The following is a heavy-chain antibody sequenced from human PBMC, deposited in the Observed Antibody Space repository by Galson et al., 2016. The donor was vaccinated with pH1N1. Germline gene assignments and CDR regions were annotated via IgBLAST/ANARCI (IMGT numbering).Heavy chain of an antibody. CDR1: GYDFINSG. CDR3: ARGGSEHRYSGSRHAAFDI. Sequence: SVKVSCKASGYDFINSGVNWVRQAPGQGLEWMGWISVYDGKTVYAEKVQGRVTMTTDTSTNTAYMEVRSLKSDDTAVYYCARGGSEHRYSGSRHAAFDIWGQGTMVTVSS. V-gene: IGHV1-18*04. CDR2: ISVYDGKT. J-gene: IGHJ3*02. D-gene: IGHD5-12*01.